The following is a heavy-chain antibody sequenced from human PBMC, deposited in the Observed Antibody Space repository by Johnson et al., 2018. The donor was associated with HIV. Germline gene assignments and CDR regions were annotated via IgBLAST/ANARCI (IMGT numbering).Heavy chain of an antibody. J-gene: IGHJ3*02. V-gene: IGHV3-30*04. CDR1: GFTFSSYS. Sequence: QVQLVESGGGLVQPGGSLRLSCAASGFTFSSYSIHWVRQAPGKGLEWVAVISYYGSNNYYADSVMGRFTSSRDNSQNKLNLQMNSQRAEDTAVYYCARGRPSGSHDAFDIWGQGTMVTVSS. CDR3: ARGRPSGSHDAFDI. D-gene: IGHD3-22*01. CDR2: ISYYGSNN.